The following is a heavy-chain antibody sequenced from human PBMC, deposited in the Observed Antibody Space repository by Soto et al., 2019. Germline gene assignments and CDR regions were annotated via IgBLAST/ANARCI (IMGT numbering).Heavy chain of an antibody. CDR3: ARFCSSTSCYRTQRFEP. J-gene: IGHJ5*02. Sequence: PSETLSLTCTVSGGSXSSGGYYWSWIRQHPGKGLEWIGYIYYSGSTYYNPSLKSRVTISVDTSKNQFSLKLSSVTAADTAVYYCARFCSSTSCYRTQRFEPWGQGTLVTVSS. CDR1: GGSXSSGGYY. D-gene: IGHD2-2*01. V-gene: IGHV4-31*03. CDR2: IYYSGST.